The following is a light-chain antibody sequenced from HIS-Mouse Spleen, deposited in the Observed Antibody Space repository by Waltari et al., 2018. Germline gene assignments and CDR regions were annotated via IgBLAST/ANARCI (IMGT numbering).Light chain of an antibody. CDR1: ALPKHY. CDR3: QSADSSGTWV. CDR2: KDS. V-gene: IGLV3-25*03. Sequence: SYELTQPPSVSVSPGPTARITCSGDALPKHYAYWYQQKPGQAPVLVIYKDSERPSGIPERFSGSSSGTTVTLTISGVQAEDEADYYCQSADSSGTWVFGGGTKLTVL. J-gene: IGLJ3*02.